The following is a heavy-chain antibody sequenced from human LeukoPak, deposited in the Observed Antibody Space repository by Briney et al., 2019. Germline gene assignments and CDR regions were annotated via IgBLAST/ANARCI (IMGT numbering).Heavy chain of an antibody. J-gene: IGHJ4*02. CDR3: AKLTVATFRSLFDS. D-gene: IGHD5-12*01. CDR2: ISGRADST. V-gene: IGHV3-23*01. CDR1: GFIFSSYA. Sequence: PGESPRLSCVASGFIFSSYAMTWVRQTPGKGLEWVSGISGRADSTYYADSVKGRFTISRDNSKNTLYLQMNSLRADDTAVYYCAKLTVATFRSLFDSWGQGTLVAVSS.